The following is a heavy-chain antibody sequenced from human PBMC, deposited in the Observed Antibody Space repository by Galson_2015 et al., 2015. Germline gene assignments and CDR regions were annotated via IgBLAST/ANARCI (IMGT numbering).Heavy chain of an antibody. D-gene: IGHD3-10*01. J-gene: IGHJ3*02. CDR2: IDWDDDK. V-gene: IGHV2-70*01. Sequence: PALVKPTPTLTLTCTFSGFSLSTSGMCVSWIRQPPGKALEWLALIDWDDDKYYSTSLKTRLTISKDTSKNQVVLTMTNMDPVDTATYYCARVWNYYGSGSRCGAFDIWGQGTMVTVSS. CDR1: GFSLSTSGMC. CDR3: ARVWNYYGSGSRCGAFDI.